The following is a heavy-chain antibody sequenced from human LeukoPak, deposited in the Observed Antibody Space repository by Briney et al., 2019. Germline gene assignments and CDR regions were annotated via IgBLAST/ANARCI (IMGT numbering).Heavy chain of an antibody. Sequence: GGSLRLSCAASGFTFSSYAMHWVRQAPGKGLEWVTVISYDGSNKYYADSVKGRFTISRDNSKNTLYLQMNSLRAEDTAVYYCARAIGAAGGPVAFDIWGQGTMVTVSS. CDR2: ISYDGSNK. V-gene: IGHV3-30*04. D-gene: IGHD3-16*01. CDR1: GFTFSSYA. CDR3: ARAIGAAGGPVAFDI. J-gene: IGHJ3*02.